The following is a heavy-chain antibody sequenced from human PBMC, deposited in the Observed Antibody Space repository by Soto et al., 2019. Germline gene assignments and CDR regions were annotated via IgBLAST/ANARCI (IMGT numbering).Heavy chain of an antibody. J-gene: IGHJ5*02. CDR3: ARVNNWNYPVDL. Sequence: LRLSCAASGFTVSSNYMSWVRQAPGKGLEWVSVIYSGGSTYYADSVKGRFTISRDNSKNTLYLQMNSLRAEDTAVYYCARVNNWNYPVDLWGQGTLVTVSS. V-gene: IGHV3-53*01. CDR1: GFTVSSNY. D-gene: IGHD1-7*01. CDR2: IYSGGST.